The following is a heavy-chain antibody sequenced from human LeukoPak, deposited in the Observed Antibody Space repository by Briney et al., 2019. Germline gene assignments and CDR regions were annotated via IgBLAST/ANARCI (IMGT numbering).Heavy chain of an antibody. J-gene: IGHJ4*02. V-gene: IGHV4-34*01. CDR2: INHSGST. Sequence: TLSLTCAVYGGSFSGYYWSWIRQPPGKGLEWIGEINHSGSTNYNPSLKSRVTISVDTSKNQSSLKLSSVTAADTAVYYCARAPSSLGIPEGYFDYWGQGTLVTVSS. D-gene: IGHD6-6*01. CDR3: ARAPSSLGIPEGYFDY. CDR1: GGSFSGYY.